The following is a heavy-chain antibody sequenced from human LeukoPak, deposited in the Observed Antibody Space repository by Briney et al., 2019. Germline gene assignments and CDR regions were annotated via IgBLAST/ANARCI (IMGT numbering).Heavy chain of an antibody. J-gene: IGHJ4*02. Sequence: ASVKVSCKASGYTFTGYYMHWVRQAPGQGLEWMGWINPNSGGTNYAQKFQGRVTMTRDTSISTAYMELSRLRSDDTAVYYCARGAIWFGELLGIDYWGQGTLVTVSS. CDR2: INPNSGGT. V-gene: IGHV1-2*02. CDR1: GYTFTGYY. CDR3: ARGAIWFGELLGIDY. D-gene: IGHD3-10*01.